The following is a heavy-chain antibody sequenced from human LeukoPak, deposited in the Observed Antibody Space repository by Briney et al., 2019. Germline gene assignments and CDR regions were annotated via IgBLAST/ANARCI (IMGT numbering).Heavy chain of an antibody. J-gene: IGHJ4*02. CDR2: IYYSGST. D-gene: IGHD5-18*01. V-gene: IGHV4-30-4*01. CDR3: ARTAMGPLDY. Sequence: SETLSLTCTVSGVSISSGDYYWRWIRQPPGKGLEWIGYIYYSGSTYYNPSLKSRVTISVDTSKNQFSLKLSSVTAADTAVYYCARTAMGPLDYWGQGTLVTVSS. CDR1: GVSISSGDYY.